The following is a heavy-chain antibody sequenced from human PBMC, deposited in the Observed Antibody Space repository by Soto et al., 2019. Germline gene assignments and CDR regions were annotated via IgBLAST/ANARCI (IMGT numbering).Heavy chain of an antibody. V-gene: IGHV1-3*01. J-gene: IGHJ6*02. D-gene: IGHD6-13*01. CDR1: GYTFNSYA. Sequence: ASVKVSCKASGYTFNSYAMHWVRQAPGQRLEWMGWINAGNGNTKYSQKFQGRVTITRDTSASTAYMELSSLRSEDTAVYYCARIGDSSSWWKAYYYYGMDVWGQGTTVTVSS. CDR3: ARIGDSSSWWKAYYYYGMDV. CDR2: INAGNGNT.